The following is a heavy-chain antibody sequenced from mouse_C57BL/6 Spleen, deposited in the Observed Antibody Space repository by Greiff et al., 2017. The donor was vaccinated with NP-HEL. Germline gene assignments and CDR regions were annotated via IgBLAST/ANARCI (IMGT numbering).Heavy chain of an antibody. J-gene: IGHJ4*01. D-gene: IGHD3-1*01. CDR1: GFTFSSYA. Sequence: DVMLVESGGGLVKPGGSLKLSCAASGFTFSSYAMSWVRQTPDKRLAWVATIRDGGSYTYYPANVKGRFTISRDNAKTNLYLQMSHLKSEDTDMYYCARVGAGRGGYWGQGTSVTVSS. V-gene: IGHV5-4*03. CDR3: ARVGAGRGGY. CDR2: IRDGGSYT.